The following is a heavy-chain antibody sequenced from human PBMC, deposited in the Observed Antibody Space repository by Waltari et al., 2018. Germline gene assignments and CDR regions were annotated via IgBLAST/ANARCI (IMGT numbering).Heavy chain of an antibody. D-gene: IGHD3-10*01. V-gene: IGHV4-34*01. J-gene: IGHJ6*02. Sequence: QVQLQQWGAGLLKPSETLSLTCAAYGGSFSGYYWSWIRQPQGKGLEGIVEINHSASTNYNPSLKSRVTISVETSKNQFSLKLSSVTAADTAVYYCARPQKAMVRGVSYYYYGMDVWGQGTTVTVSS. CDR2: INHSAST. CDR1: GGSFSGYY. CDR3: ARPQKAMVRGVSYYYYGMDV.